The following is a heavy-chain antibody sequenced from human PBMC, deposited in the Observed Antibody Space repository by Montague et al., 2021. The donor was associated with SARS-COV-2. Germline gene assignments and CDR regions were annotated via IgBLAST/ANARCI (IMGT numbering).Heavy chain of an antibody. V-gene: IGHV4-59*08. CDR2: IYYSGST. CDR3: ARRALGYCSGGSCYSGFDY. J-gene: IGHJ4*02. Sequence: SETLSLTCTVSGGSISSYYWSWIRQPPGKGLEWVGYIYYSGSTNYNPSLKSRVTISVDTSKNQFSLKLSSVTAADTAVYYCARRALGYCSGGSCYSGFDYWGQGTLVTVSS. D-gene: IGHD2-15*01. CDR1: GGSISSYY.